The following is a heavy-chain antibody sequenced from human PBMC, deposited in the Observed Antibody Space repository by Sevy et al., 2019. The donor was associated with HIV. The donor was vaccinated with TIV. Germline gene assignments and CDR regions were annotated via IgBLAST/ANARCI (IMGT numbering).Heavy chain of an antibody. CDR1: GFSFSSYW. V-gene: IGHV3-7*01. CDR3: ARDLFVANYEK. J-gene: IGHJ4*02. Sequence: GGSLRLSCAGSGFSFSSYWMGWVRQAPGKGLDRVANTNQAGSETYYVDSVKGRFTISRDNTKNSLYLQMNSLRVEDTAVYYCARDLFVANYEKWGQGTLVTVSS. CDR2: TNQAGSET. D-gene: IGHD1-7*01.